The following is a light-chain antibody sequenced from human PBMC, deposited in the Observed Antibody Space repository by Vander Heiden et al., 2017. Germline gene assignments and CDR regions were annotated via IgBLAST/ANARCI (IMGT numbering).Light chain of an antibody. J-gene: IGLJ2*01. V-gene: IGLV3-1*01. CDR1: KLGDKY. Sequence: SYELTQPPSVSVSPGQTASIICSGDKLGDKYACWYQQKPGQSPVLVMYQNSRRPSGIPERFSGSNSGNTATLTISGTQSMDEADYYCQAWDSSTVVFGGGTKLTVL. CDR3: QAWDSSTVV. CDR2: QNS.